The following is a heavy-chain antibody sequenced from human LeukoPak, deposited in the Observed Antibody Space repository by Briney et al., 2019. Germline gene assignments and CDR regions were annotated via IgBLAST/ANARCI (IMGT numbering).Heavy chain of an antibody. CDR1: GYTFTSYG. CDR2: ISAYNGNT. D-gene: IGHD3-22*01. V-gene: IGHV1-18*01. J-gene: IGHJ5*02. Sequence: ASVTVSCKASGYTFTSYGISWVRQAPGQGLEWMGWISAYNGNTNYAQKLQGRVTMTTDTSTSTAYMELRSLRSDDTAVYYCARGYYYDSSGYYLSWGQGTLVTVSS. CDR3: ARGYYYDSSGYYLS.